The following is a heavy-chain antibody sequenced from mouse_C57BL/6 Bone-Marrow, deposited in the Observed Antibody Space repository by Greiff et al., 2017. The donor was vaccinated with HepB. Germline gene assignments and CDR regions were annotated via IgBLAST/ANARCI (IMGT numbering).Heavy chain of an antibody. Sequence: QVQLQQPGAELVMPGASVKLSCKASGYTFTSYWMHWVKQRPGQGLEWIGEIDPSDSYTNYNQKFKGKSTLTVDKSSSTAYMQLSSLTSEDSAVCYCAGENYGYDGTAWFAYWGRGTVVTVSA. CDR3: AGENYGYDGTAWFAY. V-gene: IGHV1-69*01. J-gene: IGHJ3*01. CDR1: GYTFTSYW. CDR2: IDPSDSYT. D-gene: IGHD2-2*01.